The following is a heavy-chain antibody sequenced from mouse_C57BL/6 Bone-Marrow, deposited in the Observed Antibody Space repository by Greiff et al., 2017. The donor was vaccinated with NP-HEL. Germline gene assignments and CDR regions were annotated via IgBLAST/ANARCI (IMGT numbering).Heavy chain of an antibody. CDR1: GFTFSSYG. J-gene: IGHJ2*01. Sequence: EVKVVESGGDLVKPGGSLKLSCAASGFTFSSYGMSWVRQTPDKRLEWVATISSGGSYTYYPDSVKGRFTISRDNAKNTLYLQMSSLKSEDTAMYYCARHYYSNSFDYWGQGTTLTVSS. V-gene: IGHV5-6*01. CDR2: ISSGGSYT. D-gene: IGHD2-5*01. CDR3: ARHYYSNSFDY.